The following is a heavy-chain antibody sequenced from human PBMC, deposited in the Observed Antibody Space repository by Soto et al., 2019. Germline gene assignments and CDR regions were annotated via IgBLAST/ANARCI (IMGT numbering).Heavy chain of an antibody. CDR3: ARLIRDYDSSMPTEY. Sequence: QVQLVQSGPEVKKPGASVKVSCKASGYTFTTYGITWVRQAPGQGLEWMGWIGAYNGNTNYAQKLQGRVTMTTDTSTSTAYREVRSLSSDDTAVYYCARLIRDYDSSMPTEYWGQGTLVTVSS. CDR2: IGAYNGNT. J-gene: IGHJ4*02. V-gene: IGHV1-18*01. CDR1: GYTFTTYG. D-gene: IGHD3-22*01.